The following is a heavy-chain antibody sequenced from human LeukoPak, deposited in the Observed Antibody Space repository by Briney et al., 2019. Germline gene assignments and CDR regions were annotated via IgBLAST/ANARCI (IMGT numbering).Heavy chain of an antibody. V-gene: IGHV3-7*01. Sequence: GGSLRLSCAASGFTLSSYWMSWVRQAPGKGLEWVANIKQDGSEKYYVDSVKGRFTISRDNAKNSLYLQMNSLRAEDTAVYYCARVSAWSDAFDIWGRGTMVTVSS. CDR3: ARVSAWSDAFDI. J-gene: IGHJ3*02. CDR1: GFTLSSYW. CDR2: IKQDGSEK. D-gene: IGHD3-3*01.